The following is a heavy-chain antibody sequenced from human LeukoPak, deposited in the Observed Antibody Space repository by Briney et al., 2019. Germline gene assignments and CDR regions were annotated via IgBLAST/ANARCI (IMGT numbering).Heavy chain of an antibody. CDR3: AKDAIFSGSYFFDY. CDR1: GFTFSSYG. Sequence: GGSLRLSCAASGFTFSSYGMHWVRQAPGKGLEWVAVISYDGSNKYYADSVKGRFTISRDDSKNTLYLQMNSLRAEDTAVYYCAKDAIFSGSYFFDYWGRGTLVTVSS. CDR2: ISYDGSNK. J-gene: IGHJ4*02. V-gene: IGHV3-30*18. D-gene: IGHD1-26*01.